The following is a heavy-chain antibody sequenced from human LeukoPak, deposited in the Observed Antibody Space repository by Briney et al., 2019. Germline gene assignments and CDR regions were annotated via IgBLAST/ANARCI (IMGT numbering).Heavy chain of an antibody. CDR3: ARDSGSGSNDY. Sequence: ASVKVSCKVSGYTFTSYAIHWVRQAPGQRLEWMGWISAGNGNTKYSQNFQGRVTFISNTSATTAFMELSSLRSEDAAVYYCARDSGSGSNDYWGQGTLVTVSS. CDR2: ISAGNGNT. J-gene: IGHJ4*02. V-gene: IGHV1-3*01. D-gene: IGHD1-26*01. CDR1: GYTFTSYA.